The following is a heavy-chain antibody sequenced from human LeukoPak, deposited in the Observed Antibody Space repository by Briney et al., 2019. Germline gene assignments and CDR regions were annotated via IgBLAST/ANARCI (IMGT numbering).Heavy chain of an antibody. J-gene: IGHJ4*02. CDR1: GDSINSFY. D-gene: IGHD3-22*01. CDR2: MFYVGDT. Sequence: PSGTLSLTCTVSGDSINSFYWGWIRQPAGKGLEWIGNMFYVGDTYYNPSLKSRLTMSVDTSKNQLYLRLGSVTAADTAVYYCARSDGSVYAPFDYWGQGIQVIVSS. V-gene: IGHV4-59*04. CDR3: ARSDGSVYAPFDY.